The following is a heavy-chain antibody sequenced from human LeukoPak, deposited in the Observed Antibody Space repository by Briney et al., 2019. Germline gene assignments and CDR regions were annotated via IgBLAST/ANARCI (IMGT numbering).Heavy chain of an antibody. V-gene: IGHV4-30-2*01. D-gene: IGHD2-21*02. CDR2: IYHSGST. CDR1: GGSISSGGHS. CDR3: ARVAGIEGDYYFDY. J-gene: IGHJ4*02. Sequence: SETLSLTCAVSGGSISSGGHSWSWIRQPPGKGLEWIGYIYHSGSTYYNPSLKSRVTISVDRSKNQFSLKLSSVTAADTAVYYCARVAGIEGDYYFDYWGQGTLVTVSS.